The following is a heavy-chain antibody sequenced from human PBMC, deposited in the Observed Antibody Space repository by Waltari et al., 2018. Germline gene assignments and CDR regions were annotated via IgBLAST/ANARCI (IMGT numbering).Heavy chain of an antibody. CDR2: INTEGSSA. D-gene: IGHD3-16*01. V-gene: IGHV3-74*01. J-gene: IGHJ4*02. CDR1: GFTLSSSY. Sequence: VQLVESGGGLVQPGGSLRLSCEASGFTLSSSYMHWVRQVPGKGRVWVSRINTEGSSANYADSVKGRFTISRDNGKNTLYLQMNSLRAEDTAVYYCARDGGGNGYIHYWGQGTLVTVSS. CDR3: ARDGGGNGYIHY.